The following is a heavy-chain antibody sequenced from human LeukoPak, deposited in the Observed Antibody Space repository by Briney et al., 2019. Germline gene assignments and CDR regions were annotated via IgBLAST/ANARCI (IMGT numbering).Heavy chain of an antibody. CDR1: GYTFTGYY. J-gene: IGHJ6*03. D-gene: IGHD1-26*01. V-gene: IGHV1-18*04. CDR3: ARVVGSGSYYPFYYYYYMDV. Sequence: ASVKVSCKASGYTFTGYYMHWVRQAPGQGLEWMGWISAYNGNTNYAQKLQGRVTMTTDTSTSTAYMELRSLRSDDTAVYYCARVVGSGSYYPFYYYYYMDVWGKGTTVTVSS. CDR2: ISAYNGNT.